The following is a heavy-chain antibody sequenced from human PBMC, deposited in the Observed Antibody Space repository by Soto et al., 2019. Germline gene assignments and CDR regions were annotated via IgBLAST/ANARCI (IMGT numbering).Heavy chain of an antibody. CDR1: GFTFSSYA. V-gene: IGHV3-23*01. J-gene: IGHJ4*02. D-gene: IGHD3-16*02. CDR3: AKARTRYDYIWGSYRPPPQFDY. CDR2: ISGSGDST. Sequence: PGGSLRLSCAASGFTFSSYAMSWVRQAPGKGLEWVSAISGSGDSTYYADSVKGRFTISRDNSKNTLYLQMNSLRAEDTAIYYCAKARTRYDYIWGSYRPPPQFDYWGQGTLVTVSS.